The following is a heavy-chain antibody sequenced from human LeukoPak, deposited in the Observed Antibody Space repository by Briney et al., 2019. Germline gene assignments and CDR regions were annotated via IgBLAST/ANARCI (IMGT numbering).Heavy chain of an antibody. CDR1: GGSISSGSYS. Sequence: SQTLSLTCTVSGGSISSGSYSWSWIRQPAGKGLEWIGRIYPSGSTNYNPSLKSRVTISVDTSKNQFSLKLSAVTAADTAVYYCARGFAERYYYYYYMDVWGKGTTVTVSS. V-gene: IGHV4-61*02. D-gene: IGHD3-10*01. CDR2: IYPSGST. J-gene: IGHJ6*03. CDR3: ARGFAERYYYYYYMDV.